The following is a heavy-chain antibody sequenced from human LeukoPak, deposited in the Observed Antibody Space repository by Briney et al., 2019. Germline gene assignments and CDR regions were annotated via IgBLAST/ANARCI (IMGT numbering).Heavy chain of an antibody. D-gene: IGHD4-17*01. CDR2: IIPILGIA. Sequence: GASVKVSCTASGGTFSSYAISWVRQAPGQGLERMGRIIPILGIANYAQKFQGRVTITADKSTSTAYMELSSLRSEDTAVYYCARDLRYGDYVFDYWGQGTLATASS. V-gene: IGHV1-69*04. CDR3: ARDLRYGDYVFDY. J-gene: IGHJ4*02. CDR1: GGTFSSYA.